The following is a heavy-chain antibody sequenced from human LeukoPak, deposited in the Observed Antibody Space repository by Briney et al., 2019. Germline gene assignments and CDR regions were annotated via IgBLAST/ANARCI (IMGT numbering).Heavy chain of an antibody. CDR1: GFTFSSNW. D-gene: IGHD1-26*01. J-gene: IGHJ4*02. Sequence: GGSLRLSCAASGFTFSSNWMHWVRQVPGKGLAWVSRINSDGTSISYADSVKGRFTISRDNAKNTLYLQMNSLRAEDTGVYYCASGTYYSDYWGQGTLVTVSS. CDR3: ASGTYYSDY. V-gene: IGHV3-74*01. CDR2: INSDGTSI.